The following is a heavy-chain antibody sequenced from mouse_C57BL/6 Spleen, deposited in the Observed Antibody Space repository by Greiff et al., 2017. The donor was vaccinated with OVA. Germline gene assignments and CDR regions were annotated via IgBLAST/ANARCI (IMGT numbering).Heavy chain of an antibody. D-gene: IGHD2-5*01. CDR1: GYTFTSYW. CDR3: VSSYYSNYDY. J-gene: IGHJ2*01. CDR2: IYPGNSDT. V-gene: IGHV1-5*01. Sequence: VQLKQSGTVLARPGASVKMSCKTSGYTFTSYWMHWVKQRPGQGLEWIGAIYPGNSDTSYNQKFKGKAKLTAVPSASTAYMELSSLTNEDSAVSYCVSSYYSNYDYWGQGTTLTVSS.